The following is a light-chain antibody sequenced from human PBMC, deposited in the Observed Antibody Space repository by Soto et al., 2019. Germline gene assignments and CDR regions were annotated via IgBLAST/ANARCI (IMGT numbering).Light chain of an antibody. Sequence: QSVLTQPRSVSGSPGQSVTISVTGSSSDVSAYQFVSWYQQHPGKAPKLILYDVNQRPSGVPDRFSGSKSGDTASLTISGLQAEDEADYYCCSYAGRYTRIFGGGTKVTVL. V-gene: IGLV2-11*01. CDR1: SSDVSAYQF. CDR2: DVN. J-gene: IGLJ2*01. CDR3: CSYAGRYTRI.